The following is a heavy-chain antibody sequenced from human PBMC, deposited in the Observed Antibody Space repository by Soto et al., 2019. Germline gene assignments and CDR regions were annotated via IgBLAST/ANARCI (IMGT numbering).Heavy chain of an antibody. CDR3: AKTASMTIRDGFGH. V-gene: IGHV3-23*01. CDR1: GFTFSSYA. D-gene: IGHD4-17*01. CDR2: ISGSGSNP. Sequence: EVQVLESGGGLVQPGGSLRLSCAASGFTFSSYAMSWVRQAPGQGLEWVSAISGSGSNPYYADSVKGRFTISRDNSKNTLYLQMNSLRAEDTALYYGAKTASMTIRDGFGHWGQGTLVTVSS. J-gene: IGHJ4*02.